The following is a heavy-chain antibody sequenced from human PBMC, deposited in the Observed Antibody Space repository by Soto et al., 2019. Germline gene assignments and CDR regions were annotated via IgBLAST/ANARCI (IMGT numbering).Heavy chain of an antibody. CDR2: IKQDGSET. D-gene: IGHD6-19*01. Sequence: EVQLVESGGGFVQPGGSLRLSCGASGFTFSSYWMNWVRQAPGKGLEWVANIKQDGSETSYVDSVKGRFTISRDNAKNSLYLQMNSLRAEDSAVYDCARIDDSAWYTRDYWGKGTLVTVSS. CDR1: GFTFSSYW. CDR3: ARIDDSAWYTRDY. J-gene: IGHJ4*02. V-gene: IGHV3-7*01.